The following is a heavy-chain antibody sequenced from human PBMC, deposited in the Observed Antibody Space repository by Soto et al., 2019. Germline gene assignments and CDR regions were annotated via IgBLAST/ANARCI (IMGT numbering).Heavy chain of an antibody. Sequence: PSETLSLTCTVSGFSVSSGSYYWSWIRQSPGKGLEWIGYIYNVGSTYYNPSLKSRVTISEDTSKNQFSLKLSSVTAAVTAVYYRARGPPLDYWGQGTLFTVSS. CDR1: GFSVSSGSYY. CDR3: ARGPPLDY. J-gene: IGHJ4*02. CDR2: IYNVGST. V-gene: IGHV4-61*01.